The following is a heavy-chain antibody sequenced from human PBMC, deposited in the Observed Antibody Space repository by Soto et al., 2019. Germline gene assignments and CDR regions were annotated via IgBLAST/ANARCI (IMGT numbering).Heavy chain of an antibody. Sequence: QVQLQQWGAGLLKPSETLSLTCAVYGGSFSGYQWTWIRQTPGKGLEWIGEINDTGNINYNPSLKSRVTIFIDTHKKQISLKLSSVTAADTAVYYCARRLIVWFGELSRRGGYYYYMDVWGKGTTVTVSS. D-gene: IGHD3-10*01. CDR1: GGSFSGYQ. CDR3: ARRLIVWFGELSRRGGYYYYMDV. V-gene: IGHV4-34*01. CDR2: INDTGNI. J-gene: IGHJ6*03.